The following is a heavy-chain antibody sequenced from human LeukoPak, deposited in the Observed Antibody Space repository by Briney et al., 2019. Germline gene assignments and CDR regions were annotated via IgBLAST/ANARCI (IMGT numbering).Heavy chain of an antibody. CDR1: GFTFSSYA. Sequence: QPGGSLRLSCAASGFTFSSYAMSWVRQAPGKGLEWVSAISGSGGSTYYADSVKGRFTISRDNSKNTLYLQMNSLRAQDTAVYYCAKDPSWHYYYGMDVWGQGTTVTVSS. CDR2: ISGSGGST. V-gene: IGHV3-23*01. J-gene: IGHJ6*02. CDR3: AKDPSWHYYYGMDV.